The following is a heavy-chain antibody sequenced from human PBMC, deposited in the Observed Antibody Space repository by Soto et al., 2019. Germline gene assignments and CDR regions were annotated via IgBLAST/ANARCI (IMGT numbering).Heavy chain of an antibody. Sequence: ASVKVFCKPSGYTFTGYYMHWVRQAPGQGLERMGWINPNSGGTNYAQKFQGWVTMTRDTSISTAYMELSRLRSDDTAVYYCARGTGDIVVVPAAPPHYYYMDVWGKGTTVTVSS. V-gene: IGHV1-2*04. CDR2: INPNSGGT. J-gene: IGHJ6*03. CDR1: GYTFTGYY. CDR3: ARGTGDIVVVPAAPPHYYYMDV. D-gene: IGHD2-2*01.